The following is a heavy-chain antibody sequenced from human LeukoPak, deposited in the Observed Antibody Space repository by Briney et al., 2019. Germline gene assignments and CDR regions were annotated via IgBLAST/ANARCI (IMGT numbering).Heavy chain of an antibody. CDR1: GLTFSRYS. V-gene: IGHV3-21*01. CDR3: ARDGYSSGWSP. CDR2: ISSSSSYI. J-gene: IGHJ5*02. D-gene: IGHD6-19*01. Sequence: GGSLRLSCAASGLTFSRYSMNWVRQAPGKGLEWVSSISSSSSYIYYADSVKGRFTISRDNAKNSLYLQMNSLRAEDTAVYYCARDGYSSGWSPWGQGTLVTVSS.